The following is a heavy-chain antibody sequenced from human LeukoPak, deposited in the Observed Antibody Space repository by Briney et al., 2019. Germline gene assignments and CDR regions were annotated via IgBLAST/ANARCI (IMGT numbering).Heavy chain of an antibody. Sequence: PSETLSLTCSVSGGSFSSTSYYWGWVRQPPGKGLEWIGSIYYSGSTYYNPSLKSRVTISVDTSKNQFSLKLSSVTAADTAVYYCARGADYYDSSGYYVYAFDNWGQGTMVTVSS. CDR3: ARGADYYDSSGYYVYAFDN. D-gene: IGHD3-22*01. CDR2: IYYSGST. J-gene: IGHJ3*02. CDR1: GGSFSSTSYY. V-gene: IGHV4-39*01.